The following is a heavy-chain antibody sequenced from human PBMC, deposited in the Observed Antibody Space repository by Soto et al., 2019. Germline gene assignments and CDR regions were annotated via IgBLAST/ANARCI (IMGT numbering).Heavy chain of an antibody. CDR2: VSGSAVVT. V-gene: IGHV3-23*01. Sequence: EVQLLESGGGLVQPGGSLRLSCAASGFTFSAYAMTWVRQAPGKGLEWVSIVSGSAVVTSYADSVKGRFTMSRDNSKNTVYLQMNSLRVEDTAIYYCAKTTQREVLPAPRVFDSWGQGTLVTVSS. D-gene: IGHD3-10*01. CDR3: AKTTQREVLPAPRVFDS. J-gene: IGHJ4*02. CDR1: GFTFSAYA.